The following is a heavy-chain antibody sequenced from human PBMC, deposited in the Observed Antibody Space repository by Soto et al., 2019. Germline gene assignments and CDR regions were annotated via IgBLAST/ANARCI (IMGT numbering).Heavy chain of an antibody. V-gene: IGHV1-69*08. CDR1: GGTFSSYT. D-gene: IGHD3-10*01. CDR3: VRDQGYYGSGSYGKGYYYYYMDV. Sequence: QVQLVQSGAEVKKPGSSVKVSCKASGGTFSSYTISWVRQAPGQGLEWMGRIIPILGIANYAQKFQGRVTITADKSTSTAYMELSSLRSEDTAVYYCVRDQGYYGSGSYGKGYYYYYMDVWGKGTTVTVSS. CDR2: IIPILGIA. J-gene: IGHJ6*03.